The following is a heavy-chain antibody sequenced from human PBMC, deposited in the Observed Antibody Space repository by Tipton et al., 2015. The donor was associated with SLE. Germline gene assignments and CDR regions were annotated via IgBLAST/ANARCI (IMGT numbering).Heavy chain of an antibody. CDR3: ARVSGIAGSVNWYAFDI. J-gene: IGHJ3*02. CDR1: GGSISSYY. CDR2: IYYSGST. Sequence: TLSLTCTVSGGSISSYYWSWIRQPPGKGLEWIGYIYYSGSTNYNPSLNSRVTISADTSENQFSLKLNSVTAADTAVYYCARVSGIAGSVNWYAFDIWGQGTMVTVSS. D-gene: IGHD6-13*01. V-gene: IGHV4-59*08.